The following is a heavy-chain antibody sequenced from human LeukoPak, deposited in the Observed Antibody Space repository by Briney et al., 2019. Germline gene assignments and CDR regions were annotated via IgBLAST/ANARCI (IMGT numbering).Heavy chain of an antibody. CDR2: ISYDGSNK. CDR3: AKDSPPSEGSYSDWFDP. Sequence: GGSLRLSCAASGFTFSSYGMHWVRQAPGKGLEWVAVISYDGSNKYYADSVKGRFTISRDNSKNTLYLQMNSLRAEDTAVYYCAKDSPPSEGSYSDWFDPWGQGTLVTVSS. J-gene: IGHJ5*02. D-gene: IGHD2-21*01. CDR1: GFTFSSYG. V-gene: IGHV3-30*18.